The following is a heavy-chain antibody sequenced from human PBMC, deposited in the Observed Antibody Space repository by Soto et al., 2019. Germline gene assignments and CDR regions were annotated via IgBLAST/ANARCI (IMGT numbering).Heavy chain of an antibody. CDR3: ARSGEHPLDF. CDR2: ATHTGNT. V-gene: IGHV1-18*01. J-gene: IGHJ4*02. CDR1: GYSFTSYV. D-gene: IGHD3-10*01. Sequence: QVQLVQSGPEVKKPGASVKVSCKTSGYSFTSYVINWVRQAPGQGLEWMGFATHTGNTNYAQKFQGRVALTSDSSTSTAYIELRGLRSDDTAVYYCARSGEHPLDFWGQGTPVTISS.